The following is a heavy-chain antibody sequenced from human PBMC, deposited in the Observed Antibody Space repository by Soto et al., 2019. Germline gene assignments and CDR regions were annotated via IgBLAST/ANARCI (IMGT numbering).Heavy chain of an antibody. D-gene: IGHD3-10*01. CDR3: AAHGSGTSFYVDY. CDR2: VTFDGSEE. Sequence: LRLSCAASGFSFSKYAMHWVRQAPAKGLEWVAVVTFDGSEEFYADSVEGRFTISRDNSKNTLYLQMNSLRAEDTAVYYCAAHGSGTSFYVDYWAQGTLVTFSS. J-gene: IGHJ4*01. CDR1: GFSFSKYA. V-gene: IGHV3-30-3*01.